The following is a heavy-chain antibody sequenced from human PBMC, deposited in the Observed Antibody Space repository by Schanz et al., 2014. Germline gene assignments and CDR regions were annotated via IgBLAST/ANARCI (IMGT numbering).Heavy chain of an antibody. D-gene: IGHD2-8*02. CDR1: GFNFRNYG. V-gene: IGHV3-33*03. CDR2: ATFDGTKK. CDR3: AKDTGYCHGGACYCFEY. Sequence: QVQLVESGGGVVQPGRSLRLSCAASGFNFRNYGMHWVRQAPGKGLEWVAGATFDGTKKYYGDSVKGRFTISRDNSNNTLSLQMNSLRDEDTAVYFCAKDTGYCHGGACYCFEYWGLGILVTVSS. J-gene: IGHJ4*02.